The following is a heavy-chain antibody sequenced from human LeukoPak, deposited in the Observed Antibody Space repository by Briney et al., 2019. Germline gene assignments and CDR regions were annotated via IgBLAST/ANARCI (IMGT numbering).Heavy chain of an antibody. J-gene: IGHJ2*01. V-gene: IGHV1-18*04. Sequence: EASVKVSCKASGYTFTSYGISWVRQAPGQGLEWMGWISTHTGNTNYAQNLQDRVTMTTDTSTSTAYMELRSLRSDDTAVYYCARGSYGDYGDWYFDLWGRGTLVTVSS. D-gene: IGHD4-17*01. CDR3: ARGSYGDYGDWYFDL. CDR2: ISTHTGNT. CDR1: GYTFTSYG.